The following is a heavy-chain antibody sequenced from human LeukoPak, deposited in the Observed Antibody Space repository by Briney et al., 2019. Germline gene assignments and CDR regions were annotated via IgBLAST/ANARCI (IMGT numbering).Heavy chain of an antibody. V-gene: IGHV3-53*01. Sequence: SGGSLRLSCAASGFTVSSNYMSWVRQAPGKGLEWVSVIYSGGSTCYADSVKGRFTISRDNSKNTLYLQMNSLRAEDTAVYYCARVRGNMNNYFDYWGQGTLVTVSS. CDR2: IYSGGST. CDR1: GFTVSSNY. CDR3: ARVRGNMNNYFDY. J-gene: IGHJ4*02. D-gene: IGHD3-10*01.